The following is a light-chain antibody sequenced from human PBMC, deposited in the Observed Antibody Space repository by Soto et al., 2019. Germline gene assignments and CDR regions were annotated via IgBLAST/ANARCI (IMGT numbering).Light chain of an antibody. CDR2: WAS. CDR3: QQYFSAPLT. V-gene: IGKV4-1*01. CDR1: QRISYRSNNKNY. J-gene: IGKJ4*01. Sequence: DIVMTQSPDSLAVSLGERATINCKSSQRISYRSNNKNYLAWYQQKPGQAPKLLIYWASTRESGVPDRFSGSGSGTDFTLTISSLQAEDVAVYYCQQYFSAPLTFGGGTKVEIK.